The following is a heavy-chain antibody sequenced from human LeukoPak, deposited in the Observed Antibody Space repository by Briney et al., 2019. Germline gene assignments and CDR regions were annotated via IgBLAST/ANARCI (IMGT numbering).Heavy chain of an antibody. D-gene: IGHD2-2*01. Sequence: SETLSLTCAVYGGSFSGYYWSWIRQPPGKGLEWIGEINHSGSTNYNPSLKSRVTISVATSKNQFSLKLSSVTAADTAVYYCARELYCSSTSCYWSMRFDPWGQGTLVTVSS. J-gene: IGHJ5*02. CDR1: GGSFSGYY. CDR3: ARELYCSSTSCYWSMRFDP. CDR2: INHSGST. V-gene: IGHV4-34*01.